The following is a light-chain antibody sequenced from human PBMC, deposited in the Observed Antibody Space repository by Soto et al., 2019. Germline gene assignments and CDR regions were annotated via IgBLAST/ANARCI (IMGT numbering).Light chain of an antibody. CDR1: QSVTRD. V-gene: IGKV3-15*01. CDR2: GAS. Sequence: EILVTQSPATLSVSPGERVTLSCRASQSVTRDLAWYQQKPGQAPRLLIYGASTRATGIPARFSGSGSGTEFTLTINSLQSEDFAIYYCQQYRRFGQGTRVEIK. CDR3: QQYRR. J-gene: IGKJ1*01.